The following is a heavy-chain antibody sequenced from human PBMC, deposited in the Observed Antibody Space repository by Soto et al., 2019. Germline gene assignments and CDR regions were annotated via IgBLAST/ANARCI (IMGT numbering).Heavy chain of an antibody. CDR1: GGSISSGAYY. CDR2: IHYSGST. V-gene: IGHV4-31*03. Sequence: QVQLQESGPGLVKPSQTLSLTCSVSGGSISSGAYYWSWIRQHPGKGLEWIGYIHYSGSTYYNPSLKSRVTISVGTSKNQFSLRQSCVTAADTAVYYCARDEGAGDGCAIWGQGAMVTVSS. CDR3: ARDEGAGDGCAI. D-gene: IGHD1-26*01. J-gene: IGHJ3*02.